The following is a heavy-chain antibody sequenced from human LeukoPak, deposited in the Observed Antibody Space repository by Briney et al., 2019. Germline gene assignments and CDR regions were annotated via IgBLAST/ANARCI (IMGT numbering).Heavy chain of an antibody. CDR1: GFTVSSNY. D-gene: IGHD4-17*01. V-gene: IGHV3-53*01. J-gene: IGHJ4*02. Sequence: GGSLRLSCAASGFTVSSNYMSWVRQAPGKGLEWVSVIYSGGSTYYADSVKGRFSISRDNSKNTVYLQMSDLRAEDTAVYYCAKITKATTPNYWGQGTLVTVSS. CDR2: IYSGGST. CDR3: AKITKATTPNY.